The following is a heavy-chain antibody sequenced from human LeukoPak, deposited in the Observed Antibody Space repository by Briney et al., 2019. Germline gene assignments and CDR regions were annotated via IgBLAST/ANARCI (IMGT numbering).Heavy chain of an antibody. J-gene: IGHJ4*02. V-gene: IGHV3-21*01. Sequence: GGSLRLSCEASGFTFSSYSMNWVRQAPGKGLEWVSSISSSSSYIYYADSVKGRFTISRDNAKNSLYLQMNSLRAEDTAVYYCARGGSGSYNMFDYWGQGTLVTVSS. D-gene: IGHD1-26*01. CDR2: ISSSSSYI. CDR1: GFTFSSYS. CDR3: ARGGSGSYNMFDY.